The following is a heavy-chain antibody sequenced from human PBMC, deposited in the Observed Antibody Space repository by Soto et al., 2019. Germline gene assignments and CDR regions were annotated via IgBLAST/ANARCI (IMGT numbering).Heavy chain of an antibody. D-gene: IGHD4-17*01. V-gene: IGHV3-23*01. Sequence: GGSLRLSCAASRFTFTRSPMSWVRHAPVRGLEWVSAISGSGGGTYYADSVRGRFTISRDNSKNTVYLQMNSLRDEDTAIYYCVKRGTVTTDYYGMDVWGQGTTVTVSS. J-gene: IGHJ6*02. CDR3: VKRGTVTTDYYGMDV. CDR1: RFTFTRSP. CDR2: ISGSGGGT.